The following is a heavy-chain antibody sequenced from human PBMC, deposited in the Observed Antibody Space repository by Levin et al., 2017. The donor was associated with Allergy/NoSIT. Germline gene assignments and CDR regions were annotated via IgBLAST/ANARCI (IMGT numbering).Heavy chain of an antibody. V-gene: IGHV3-23*01. CDR1: GFTFSSYG. CDR2: ISGSGGST. J-gene: IGHJ4*02. CDR3: AKDPPELYCSSTSCDPLGY. D-gene: IGHD2-2*01. Sequence: GGSLRLSCAASGFTFSSYGMHWVRQAPGKGLEWVSAISGSGGSTYYADSVKGRFTISRDNSKNTLYLQMNSLRAEDTAVYYCAKDPPELYCSSTSCDPLGYWGQGTLVTVSS.